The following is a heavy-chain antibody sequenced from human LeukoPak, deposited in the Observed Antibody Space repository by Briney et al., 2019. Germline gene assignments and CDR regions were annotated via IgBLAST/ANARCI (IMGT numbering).Heavy chain of an antibody. D-gene: IGHD3-10*01. CDR3: AREGLYYYGSGSYQTPFDY. V-gene: IGHV3-74*01. Sequence: GGSLRLSCAASGFTFSSYWMHWVRQAPGKGLVWVSRINSDGSSTSYADSVKGRFTISRDNAKSTLYLQMNSLRAEDTAVYYCAREGLYYYGSGSYQTPFDYWGQGTLVTVSS. CDR1: GFTFSSYW. CDR2: INSDGSST. J-gene: IGHJ4*02.